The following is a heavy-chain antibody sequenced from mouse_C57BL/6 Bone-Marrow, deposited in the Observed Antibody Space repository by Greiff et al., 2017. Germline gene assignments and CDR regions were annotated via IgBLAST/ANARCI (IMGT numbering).Heavy chain of an antibody. V-gene: IGHV1-64*01. Sequence: QVQLQQPGAELVKPGDSVKLSCKASGYTFTSYWMHWVKQRPGQGLEWIGMIPPNSGSTNYNEKFKSKATLTVDNSSSTAYMQLSSLTSEDTAVYYCAGYSTFAYWGQGTLVTVSA. D-gene: IGHD2-5*01. CDR2: IPPNSGST. CDR3: AGYSTFAY. J-gene: IGHJ3*01. CDR1: GYTFTSYW.